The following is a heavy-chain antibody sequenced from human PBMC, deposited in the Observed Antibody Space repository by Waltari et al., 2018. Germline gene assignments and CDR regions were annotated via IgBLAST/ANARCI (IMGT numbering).Heavy chain of an antibody. J-gene: IGHJ6*03. V-gene: IGHV4-34*01. CDR3: ARSGPYDFWSGHHYYYYMDV. D-gene: IGHD3-3*01. CDR2: INHRGST. Sequence: QVQLQQWGAGLLKPSETLSLPCAVYVGSFSGYYWSGIGQPQGKGRGWIGEINHRGSTNYNPSLKSRVTISVDTSKNQFSLKLSSVTAADTAVYYCARSGPYDFWSGHHYYYYMDVWGKGTTVTISS. CDR1: VGSFSGYY.